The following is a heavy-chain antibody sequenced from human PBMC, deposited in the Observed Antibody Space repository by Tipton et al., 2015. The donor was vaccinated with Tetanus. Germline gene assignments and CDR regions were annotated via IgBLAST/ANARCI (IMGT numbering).Heavy chain of an antibody. CDR2: IYSGDSDA. Sequence: QLVQSGAEVKKPGESLKISCQASGHNSRSYWISWVRQMPGKGLEWMGIIYSGDSDATYSPSFQGQVTISLDKSISTAYLQWSSLKASDTAIYFCARLPKHYSASGSTWGQGTQVTVSS. V-gene: IGHV5-51*01. D-gene: IGHD3-10*01. CDR1: GHNSRSYW. CDR3: ARLPKHYSASGST. J-gene: IGHJ5*02.